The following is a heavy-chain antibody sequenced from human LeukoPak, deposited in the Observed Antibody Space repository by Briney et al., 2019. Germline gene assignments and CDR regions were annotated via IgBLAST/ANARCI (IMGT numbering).Heavy chain of an antibody. J-gene: IGHJ3*02. CDR2: IRYDGSNK. CDR3: ARTYDFGRGPPGDAFDN. Sequence: GGSLRLSCAASGFTFSSYGMHWVRQAPGKGLEWVAFIRYDGSNKYYADSVKGRFTISRDNSKNTLYLQMNSLRAEDTAVYYCARTYDFGRGPPGDAFDNWGQGTPVIVSS. CDR1: GFTFSSYG. V-gene: IGHV3-30*02. D-gene: IGHD3-3*01.